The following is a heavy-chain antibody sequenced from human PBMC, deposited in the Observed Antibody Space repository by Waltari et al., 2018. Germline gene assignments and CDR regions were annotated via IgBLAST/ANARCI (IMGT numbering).Heavy chain of an antibody. D-gene: IGHD1-7*01. CDR1: GFNFSNYF. Sequence: DVQVVESGGGLVRPGGSLRLSCIGSGFNFSNYFIHWVRQAPGEGPVWVTRINNDGSIVNYADSVKGRFNISRDNAKSTVYLQMNNLRGEDTALYHCLNYDFDSWGQGTLVTVSS. CDR2: INNDGSIV. CDR3: LNYDFDS. J-gene: IGHJ4*02. V-gene: IGHV3-74*01.